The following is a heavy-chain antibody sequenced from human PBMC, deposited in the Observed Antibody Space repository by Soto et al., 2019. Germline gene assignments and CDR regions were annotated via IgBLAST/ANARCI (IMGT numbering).Heavy chain of an antibody. CDR2: ISSDGSNK. CDR1: GFTFSNYG. D-gene: IGHD3-3*01. CDR3: AKDRSAIFGVAPQY. J-gene: IGHJ4*02. Sequence: QVQLVESGGGVVQPGRSLRLSCAASGFTFSNYGMHWVRQAPGKGLEWVAVISSDGSNKYSTDSVKGRFTISRDNSKNRRYLQMNSLRVDDTAVYYCAKDRSAIFGVAPQYWGQGPLVTVSS. V-gene: IGHV3-30*18.